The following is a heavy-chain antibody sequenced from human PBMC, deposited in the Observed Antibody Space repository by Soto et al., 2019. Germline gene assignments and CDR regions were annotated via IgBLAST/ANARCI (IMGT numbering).Heavy chain of an antibody. J-gene: IGHJ6*03. CDR1: GFTFSSFW. Sequence: GGSLRLSCAASGFTFSSFWMSWVRQAPGKGLEWVANIKQDGSEKYYVDSVKGRFTISRDNAKNSLYLQMNSLRAEDTAVYYCARVYYYYYMDVWGKGATVTVSS. CDR3: ARVYYYYYMDV. CDR2: IKQDGSEK. V-gene: IGHV3-7*04.